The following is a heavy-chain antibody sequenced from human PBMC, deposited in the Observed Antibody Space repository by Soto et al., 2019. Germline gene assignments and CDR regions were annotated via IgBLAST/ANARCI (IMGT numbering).Heavy chain of an antibody. J-gene: IGHJ4*02. V-gene: IGHV1-46*01. D-gene: IGHD2-21*02. CDR1: GDTFTDYY. CDR2: VNPSGGHT. CDR3: ARGGHVVVVTAALDY. Sequence: QVQLMQSGAEVKKPGASVKVSCKASGDTFTDYYIHWVRQAPGQGLEWMGTVNPSGGHTTYAQHFLGRVTXTRDASXXTLYMELTSLNSADTAIYYCARGGHVVVVTAALDYWGQGTLVTVSS.